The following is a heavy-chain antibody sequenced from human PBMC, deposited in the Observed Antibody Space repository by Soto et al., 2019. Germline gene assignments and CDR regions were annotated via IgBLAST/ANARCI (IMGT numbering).Heavy chain of an antibody. V-gene: IGHV1-69*17. CDR1: GDTFNSYL. D-gene: IGHD7-27*01. J-gene: IGHJ4*02. Sequence: QVQLVQSGAEVKRPGSSVKVSCESSGDTFNSYLISWVRQAPGQGLEWTGGIIPIIRVTHYAQRFQGRVTISALSSTGTAYMELTNLGFEDTALYYCASESLGAKGADHWGQGTLVTVSS. CDR3: ASESLGAKGADH. CDR2: IIPIIRVT.